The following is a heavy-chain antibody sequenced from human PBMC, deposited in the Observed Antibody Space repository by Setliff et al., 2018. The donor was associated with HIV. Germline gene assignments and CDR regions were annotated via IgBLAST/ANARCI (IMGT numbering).Heavy chain of an antibody. CDR1: GYSISSGYY. CDR3: ARLEKLDDISYFDY. D-gene: IGHD3-3*02. J-gene: IGHJ4*02. Sequence: PSETLSLTCAVSGYSISSGYYWGWIRQPPGKGLEWIGYISSRGSTYYNPSLKSRITMSVDTSQNQVSLKLSSVTAADTAVYFCARLEKLDDISYFDYWGQGTLVTVSS. V-gene: IGHV4-38-2*01. CDR2: ISSRGST.